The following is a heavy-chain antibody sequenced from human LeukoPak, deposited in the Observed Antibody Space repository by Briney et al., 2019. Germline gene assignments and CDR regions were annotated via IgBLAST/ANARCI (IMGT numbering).Heavy chain of an antibody. J-gene: IGHJ6*02. D-gene: IGHD5-12*01. V-gene: IGHV3-64D*09. CDR3: VKDQVDIVATSIYYYGMDV. CDR1: GFTFSSYA. Sequence: GGSLRLSCSASGFTFSSYAMHWVRQAPGKGLQYVSGISSNGGSTYYADSVKGRFTISRDNSENTLLFLQMSSLRAEDTAVYYCVKDQVDIVATSIYYYGMDVWGQGTTVTVPS. CDR2: ISSNGGST.